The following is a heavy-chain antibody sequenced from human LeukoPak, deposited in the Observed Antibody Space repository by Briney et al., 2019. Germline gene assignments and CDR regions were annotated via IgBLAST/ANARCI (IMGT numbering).Heavy chain of an antibody. CDR1: GGSISSSSYY. D-gene: IGHD6-13*01. CDR2: IYYSGST. J-gene: IGHJ5*02. CDR3: ARHAIKRAAAGTRGGFDP. Sequence: PSETLSLTCTVSGGSISSSSYYWGWIRQPPGKGLEWIGSIYYSGSTYYNPSLKSRVTISVDTSKNQFSLKLSSVTAADTAVYYCARHAIKRAAAGTRGGFDPWGQGTLVTVSS. V-gene: IGHV4-39*01.